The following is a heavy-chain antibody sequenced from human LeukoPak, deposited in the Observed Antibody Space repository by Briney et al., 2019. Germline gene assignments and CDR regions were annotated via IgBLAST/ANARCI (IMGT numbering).Heavy chain of an antibody. J-gene: IGHJ5*02. CDR1: GGSISSYY. Sequence: SETLSLTCTVSGGSISSYYWSWIRQPAGKGLEWIGRIYTSGSTNYNPSLKSRVTMSVDTSKNQFSLRLTSVTAADAAVYFCARTSVTTLRSDPLIWFDPWGQGTQVTVSS. CDR2: IYTSGST. CDR3: ARTSVTTLRSDPLIWFDP. V-gene: IGHV4-4*07. D-gene: IGHD4-17*01.